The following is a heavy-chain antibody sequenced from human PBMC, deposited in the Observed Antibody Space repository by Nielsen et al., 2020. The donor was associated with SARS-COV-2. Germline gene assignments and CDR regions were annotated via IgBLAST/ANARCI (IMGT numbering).Heavy chain of an antibody. CDR3: ARAGPLAVAGRGNFDS. Sequence: SETLSLTCTVSGGSISSYYWGWIRQPPGKGLEWIGSIYYSGSTYYNPSLKSRVTISVDTSKNQFSLRLSSVTAADTAVYYCARAGPLAVAGRGNFDSWGQGALVTVSS. J-gene: IGHJ4*02. V-gene: IGHV4-39*01. CDR1: GGSISSYY. D-gene: IGHD6-19*01. CDR2: IYYSGST.